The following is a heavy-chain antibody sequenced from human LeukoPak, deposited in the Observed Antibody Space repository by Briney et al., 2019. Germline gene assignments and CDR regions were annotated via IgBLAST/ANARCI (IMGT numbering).Heavy chain of an antibody. CDR1: GGSFSGYY. J-gene: IGHJ5*02. Sequence: PSETLSLTCAVYGGSFSGYYWSWIRQPPGKGLEWIGEINHSGSTNYNPSLKSRVTISVDTSKNQFSLKLSSVTAADTAVYYCARSIVVVPAGMTNWFDPLGQGTLVTVSS. D-gene: IGHD2-2*01. CDR2: INHSGST. V-gene: IGHV4-34*01. CDR3: ARSIVVVPAGMTNWFDP.